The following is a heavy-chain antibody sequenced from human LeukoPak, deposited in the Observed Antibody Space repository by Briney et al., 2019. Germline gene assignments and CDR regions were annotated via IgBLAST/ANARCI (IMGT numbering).Heavy chain of an antibody. D-gene: IGHD6-19*01. CDR2: ISAYNGST. CDR3: ARDLTGSSSGSSWWPTWGYYYMDV. V-gene: IGHV1-18*01. CDR1: GYTFTSYG. Sequence: ASVKVSCKASGYTFTSYGISWVRQAPGQGLEWKGWISAYNGSTNYAQKLQGRVTMTTDTSTSTAYMELRSLRSDDTAVYYCARDLTGSSSGSSWWPTWGYYYMDVWGKGTTVTISS. J-gene: IGHJ6*03.